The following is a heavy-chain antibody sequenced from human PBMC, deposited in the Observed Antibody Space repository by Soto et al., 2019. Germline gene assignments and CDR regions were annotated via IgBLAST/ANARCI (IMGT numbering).Heavy chain of an antibody. CDR1: GFTFSRYT. J-gene: IGHJ4*02. CDR2: LGSSNAYL. D-gene: IGHD3-16*01. V-gene: IGHV3-21*01. CDR3: ARGGITLFDY. Sequence: EVPLVESGGGLVKPGGSLRLSCAASGFTFSRYTMNWVRQAPGKGLEWVSSLGSSNAYLYYADSVKGRFTISRDNAMQSLSLQMNSLTAEDTAVYYCARGGITLFDYWGQGTLVTVSS.